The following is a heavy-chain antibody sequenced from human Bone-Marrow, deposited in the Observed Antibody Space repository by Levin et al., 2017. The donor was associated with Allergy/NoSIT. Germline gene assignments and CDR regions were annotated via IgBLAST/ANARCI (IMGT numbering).Heavy chain of an antibody. CDR2: ISGSGGST. CDR3: AREGIAVAVNWFDP. CDR1: GFTFSSYA. D-gene: IGHD6-19*01. Sequence: GGSLRLSCAASGFTFSSYAMSWVRQAPGKGLEWVSAISGSGGSTYYADSVKGRFTISRDNSKNTLYLQMNSLRAEDAAVDYGAREGIAVAVNWFDPWGQGTLVTVSS. J-gene: IGHJ5*02. V-gene: IGHV3-23*01.